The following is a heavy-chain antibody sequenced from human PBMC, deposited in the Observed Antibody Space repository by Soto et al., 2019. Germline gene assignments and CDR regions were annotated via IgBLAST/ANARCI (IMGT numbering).Heavy chain of an antibody. V-gene: IGHV4-59*01. J-gene: IGHJ4*02. CDR2: IYYSGST. Sequence: SETLSLTCTVSGGSISSYYWSWSRQPPGKGLEWIGYIYYSGSTNYNPSLKSRVTISVDTSKNQFSLKLSSVTAADTAVYYCARDQTGTGSFDYWGQGTLVTVSS. CDR3: ARDQTGTGSFDY. CDR1: GGSISSYY. D-gene: IGHD1-1*01.